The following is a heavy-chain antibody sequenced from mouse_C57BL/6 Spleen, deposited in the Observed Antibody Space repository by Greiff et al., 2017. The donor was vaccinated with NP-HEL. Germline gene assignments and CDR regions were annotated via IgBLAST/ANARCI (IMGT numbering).Heavy chain of an antibody. J-gene: IGHJ2*01. CDR3: ASHYYGSSYFDY. Sequence: EVQLKESGAELVKPGASVKLSCTASGFNIKDYYMHWVKQRTEQGLEWIGRIDPEDGETKYAPQFQGKATITAYTSSNTAYLQLSSLASEDTAVYYCASHYYGSSYFDYWGQGTTLTVSS. D-gene: IGHD1-1*01. CDR2: IDPEDGET. CDR1: GFNIKDYY. V-gene: IGHV14-2*01.